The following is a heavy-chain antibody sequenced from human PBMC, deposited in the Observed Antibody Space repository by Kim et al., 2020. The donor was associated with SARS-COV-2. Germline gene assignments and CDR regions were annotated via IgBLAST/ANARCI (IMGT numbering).Heavy chain of an antibody. CDR1: GFTFSSYA. V-gene: IGHV3-30-3*01. CDR3: ARDTAPLAYCGGDCYSSFDY. D-gene: IGHD2-21*01. J-gene: IGHJ4*02. CDR2: ISYDGSNK. Sequence: GGSLRLSCAASGFTFSSYAMHWVRQAPGKGLEWVAVISYDGSNKYYADSVKGRFTISRDNSKNTLYLQMNSLRAEDTAVYYCARDTAPLAYCGGDCYSSFDYWGQGTLVTVSS.